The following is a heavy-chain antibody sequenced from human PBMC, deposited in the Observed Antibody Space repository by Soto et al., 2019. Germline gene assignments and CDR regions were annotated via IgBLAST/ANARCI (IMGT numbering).Heavy chain of an antibody. CDR1: GGTFSSYA. CDR3: ATSSGSYEYYYYGMDL. J-gene: IGHJ6*02. CDR2: IIPIFGTA. Sequence: SVRVSCQASGGTFSSYAISWVRQAPGEGLEWMGGIIPIFGTANYAQKFQGRVTITADESTSTAYMELSSLRSEDTAVYYCATSSGSYEYYYYGMDLWGQGTTVTVSS. V-gene: IGHV1-69*13. D-gene: IGHD1-26*01.